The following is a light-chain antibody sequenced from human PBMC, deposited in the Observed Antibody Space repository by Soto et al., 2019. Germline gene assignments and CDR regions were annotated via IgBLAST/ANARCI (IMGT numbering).Light chain of an antibody. J-gene: IGKJ3*01. V-gene: IGKV3D-20*02. CDR2: DAS. CDR3: QQRSNI. CDR1: QTVGSIY. Sequence: DIVLTQSPGTLSLSPGERATLSCRASQTVGSIYLAWFQQKPGQAPRLLIYDASNRATGTPARFSGSGSGTDFTLTISSLEPEDFAVYYCQQRSNIFGPGTKVDIK.